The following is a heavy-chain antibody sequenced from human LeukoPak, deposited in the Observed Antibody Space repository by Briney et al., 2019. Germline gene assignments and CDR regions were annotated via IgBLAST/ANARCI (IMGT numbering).Heavy chain of an antibody. CDR3: ARQVYCSGGSCRLYWYFDL. V-gene: IGHV4-39*01. CDR1: GGSISSSSSYY. D-gene: IGHD2-15*01. J-gene: IGHJ2*01. CDR2: IYYSGST. Sequence: SETLSLTCTVSGGSISSSSSYYWGWIRQPPGKGLEWIGSIYYSGSTYYNASLNSRVTISVDTSKNQFSLKLSSVTAADTAVYYCARQVYCSGGSCRLYWYFDLWGRGTLVTVSS.